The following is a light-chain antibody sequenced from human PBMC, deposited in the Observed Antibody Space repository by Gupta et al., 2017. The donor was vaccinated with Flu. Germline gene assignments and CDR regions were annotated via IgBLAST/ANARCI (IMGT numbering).Light chain of an antibody. V-gene: IGKV3-11*01. CDR1: QGVGSF. CDR2: DVS. Sequence: EIVLTQSPATLSSSPGERATLSCRASQGVGSFLAWYQQKPGQSPRLLIYDVSKRATGTPGRFSGSGSGTDFTLTISCLEPEDFALYYCQQRSNWPATFGGGTKVEIK. CDR3: QQRSNWPAT. J-gene: IGKJ4*01.